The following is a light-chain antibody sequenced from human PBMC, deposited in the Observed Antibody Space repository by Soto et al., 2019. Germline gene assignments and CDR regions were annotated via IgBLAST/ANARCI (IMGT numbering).Light chain of an antibody. J-gene: IGKJ4*01. V-gene: IGKV3-11*01. CDR1: QSVGTS. Sequence: EIVLTQSPATLSLSPGESATLSCRASQSVGTSLAWYQQKPGQAPRLLIYDASNSATGIPARFRGSGSGTDFTLTISSLEPEGCALYYGQQRADWPPLTFGGGTKVESK. CDR3: QQRADWPPLT. CDR2: DAS.